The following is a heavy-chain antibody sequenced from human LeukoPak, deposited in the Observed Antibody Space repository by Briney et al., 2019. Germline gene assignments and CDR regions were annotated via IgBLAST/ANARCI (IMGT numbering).Heavy chain of an antibody. V-gene: IGHV1-18*01. Sequence: RASVNVSCKASGYTFTIYGISWVRQAPGQGLEWMGCISAYNGNTNYAQKLQGRVTMTTDTSTSTAYMELRSLRSDDTAVYYCARVTSMVRGVIPWYFDYWGQGTLVTVSS. CDR1: GYTFTIYG. CDR3: ARVTSMVRGVIPWYFDY. J-gene: IGHJ4*02. D-gene: IGHD3-10*01. CDR2: ISAYNGNT.